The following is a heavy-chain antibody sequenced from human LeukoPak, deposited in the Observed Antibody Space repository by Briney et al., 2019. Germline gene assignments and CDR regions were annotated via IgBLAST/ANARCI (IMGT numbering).Heavy chain of an antibody. CDR3: AKGSYYDSSGSFYFDY. V-gene: IGHV3-23*01. J-gene: IGHJ4*02. CDR1: GFTFSSYA. D-gene: IGHD3-22*01. Sequence: GGSLRLSCAASGFTFSSYAMSWVRQAPGKGLEWVSGISGSGDNTYYADSVKGRFTISRDNSKNTLYVRVNSLGTEDTAAYYCAKGSYYDSSGSFYFDYWGQGTLVTVSS. CDR2: ISGSGDNT.